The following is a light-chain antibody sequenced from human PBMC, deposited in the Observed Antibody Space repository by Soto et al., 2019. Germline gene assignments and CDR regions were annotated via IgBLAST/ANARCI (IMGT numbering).Light chain of an antibody. V-gene: IGKV3-15*01. Sequence: EIVMTQSPVTLSVSPGETVILSCSASQSLRSNLAWYQQKPGQTPRLLIYSASIRAAATPARFSGSGAGTNFSLTISSLQSEDFAVYYCQQHDKLPPAFGQGTKVDIK. CDR3: QQHDKLPPA. CDR2: SAS. CDR1: QSLRSN. J-gene: IGKJ1*01.